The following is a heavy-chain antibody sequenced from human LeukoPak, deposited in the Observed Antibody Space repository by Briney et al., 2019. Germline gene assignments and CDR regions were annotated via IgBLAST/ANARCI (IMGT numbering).Heavy chain of an antibody. CDR3: ARDLGIARLAFDI. D-gene: IGHD1-26*01. J-gene: IGHJ3*02. CDR1: VRFKCLYY. V-gene: IGHV4-59*01. CDR2: IYYCGST. Sequence: SETLTLPCTVSVRFKCLYYGRYLRQPPGRGLEWIGYIYYCGSTIYNPPRKSRVTLPVETSKNHFSLKLSSVTAADTAVYYCARDLGIARLAFDIWGQGTMVTVSS.